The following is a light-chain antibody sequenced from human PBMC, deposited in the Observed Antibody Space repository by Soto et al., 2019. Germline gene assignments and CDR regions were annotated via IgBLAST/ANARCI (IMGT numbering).Light chain of an antibody. J-gene: IGKJ5*01. CDR2: AAS. CDR1: QSIGRF. V-gene: IGKV1-39*01. Sequence: DIQITPSPSSLSASVGDRFTITGVASQSIGRFLNWYQPQPVKDTPLLIYAASTLQSGVPSRFSGSGSATAFTLTTSSLQPEDFATYYCQQRYSPPPITFGQGTRLEIK. CDR3: QQRYSPPPIT.